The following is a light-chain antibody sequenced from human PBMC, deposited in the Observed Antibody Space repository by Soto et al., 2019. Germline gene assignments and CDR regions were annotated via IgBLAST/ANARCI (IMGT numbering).Light chain of an antibody. J-gene: IGKJ5*01. V-gene: IGKV3-20*01. CDR1: QTVSTSY. CDR3: QQYGSSPIT. Sequence: EIVMTQSPATLSVSPGERATLSCRASQTVSTSYLAWYQQSPGQAPRLLIYGASNRATGIPDRFSGSGSGTDFTLAIGRLEPEDSAVYCCQQYGSSPITFGQGTRLEIK. CDR2: GAS.